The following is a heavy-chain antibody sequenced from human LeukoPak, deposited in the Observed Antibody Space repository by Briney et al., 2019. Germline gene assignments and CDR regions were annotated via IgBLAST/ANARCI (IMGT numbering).Heavy chain of an antibody. Sequence: GGSLRLSCAASGFTSSSYAMHWVRQAPGKGLEWVAVISYDGSNKYHADSVKGRFTISRDNSKNTLYLQMNSLRAEDTAVYYCARARVTQAEFDYWGQGTLVTVSS. D-gene: IGHD4-23*01. CDR3: ARARVTQAEFDY. V-gene: IGHV3-30*04. CDR1: GFTSSSYA. CDR2: ISYDGSNK. J-gene: IGHJ4*02.